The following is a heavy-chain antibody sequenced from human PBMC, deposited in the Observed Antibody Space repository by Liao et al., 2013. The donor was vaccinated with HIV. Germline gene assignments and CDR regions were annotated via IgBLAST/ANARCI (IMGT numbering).Heavy chain of an antibody. CDR3: ARDLLGWAGTSKGYNY. Sequence: QVQLQESGPGLVKPSETLSLTCTVSGGSINSYYWSWIRQPAGKGLEWIGRIYGSGSTDYNPSLKSRLTMSLDRSKNQFSLKLTSVTAADTAVYYCARDLLGWAGTSKGYNYWGQGSLVTVSS. CDR1: GGSINSYY. J-gene: IGHJ4*02. CDR2: IYGSGST. D-gene: IGHD1-7*01. V-gene: IGHV4-4*07.